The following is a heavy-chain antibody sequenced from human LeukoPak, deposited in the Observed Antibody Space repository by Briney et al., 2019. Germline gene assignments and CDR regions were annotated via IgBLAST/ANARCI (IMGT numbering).Heavy chain of an antibody. CDR1: GGTFSSYA. CDR3: AKSPEPYDILTGYLP. Sequence: SVKVSCKASGGTFSSYAISWVRQAPGQGLEWMGRIIPILGIANYAQKFQGRVTITADKSTSTAYMELSSLRSEDTAVYYCAKSPEPYDILTGYLPWGQGTLVTVSS. J-gene: IGHJ5*02. CDR2: IIPILGIA. D-gene: IGHD3-9*01. V-gene: IGHV1-69*04.